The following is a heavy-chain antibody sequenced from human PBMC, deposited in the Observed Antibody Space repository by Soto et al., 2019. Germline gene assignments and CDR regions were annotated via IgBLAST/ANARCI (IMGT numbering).Heavy chain of an antibody. CDR2: ISGSGGSA. V-gene: IGHV3-23*01. D-gene: IGHD6-19*01. J-gene: IGHJ3*01. CDR3: VREDSAWDSRGSFDF. CDR1: AFTFSNYA. Sequence: GGTLRLSCAASAFTFSNYAMNWVRQAPGKGLEWVSVISGSGGSASYADSVQGRFTISRDNSKNTLYLQMNSLRAEDTAIYYCVREDSAWDSRGSFDFWVRGTMVTVSS.